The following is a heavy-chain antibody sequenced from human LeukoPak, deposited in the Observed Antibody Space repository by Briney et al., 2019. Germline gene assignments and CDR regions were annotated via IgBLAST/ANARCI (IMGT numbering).Heavy chain of an antibody. V-gene: IGHV1-46*01. CDR2: INPYGDDT. CDR1: GYTFTNYY. D-gene: IGHD6-19*01. Sequence: ASVKDSCKASGYTFTNYYMHWVRQAPGQGLEWMGMINPYGDDTNYAQKFQGRVTMTRDTSTRTVYMELSSLRSGDTAVYYCARYASGWPLYYFDYWGQGTLVTVSS. J-gene: IGHJ4*02. CDR3: ARYASGWPLYYFDY.